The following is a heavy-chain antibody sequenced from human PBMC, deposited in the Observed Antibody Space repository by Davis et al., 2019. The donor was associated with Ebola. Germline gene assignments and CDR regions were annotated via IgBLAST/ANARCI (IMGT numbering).Heavy chain of an antibody. CDR1: GYTFTSYG. CDR3: ARRRRYNTDYYYYYGMDV. V-gene: IGHV1-69*13. J-gene: IGHJ6*02. D-gene: IGHD1-1*01. Sequence: SVKVSCKASGYTFTSYGISWVRQAPGQGLEWMGGIIPIFGTANYAQKFQGRVTITADESTSTAYMELSSLRSEDTAVYYCARRRRYNTDYYYYYGMDVWGQGTTVTVSS. CDR2: IIPIFGTA.